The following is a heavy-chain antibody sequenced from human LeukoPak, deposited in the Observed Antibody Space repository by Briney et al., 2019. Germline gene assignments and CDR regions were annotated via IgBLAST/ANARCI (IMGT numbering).Heavy chain of an antibody. CDR1: GYTFTSYY. CDR3: AGYYDFWSGFPVFVD. J-gene: IGHJ4*02. V-gene: IGHV1-8*03. CDR2: MNPNSGNT. Sequence: GASVKVSCKASGYTFTSYYIHWVRQAPGQGLEWMGWMNPNSGNTGYAQKFQGRVTITTDESTSTAYMELSSLRSEDTAVYYCAGYYDFWSGFPVFVDWGQGTLVTVSS. D-gene: IGHD3-3*01.